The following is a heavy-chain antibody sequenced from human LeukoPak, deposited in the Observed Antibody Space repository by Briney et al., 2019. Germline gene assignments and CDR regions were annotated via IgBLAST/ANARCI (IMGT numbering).Heavy chain of an antibody. V-gene: IGHV3-11*06. J-gene: IGHJ4*02. Sequence: GGSLRLSCAASGFSFSDHYMTWIRQAPGKGLEWVAYTSNRRDYTNYADSVKGRFTISRANAKNSLYLQMHSLRAEDTAIYYCVREIGEVKLYYFDYWGQRTLVTVSS. CDR1: GFSFSDHY. CDR3: VREIGEVKLYYFDY. D-gene: IGHD3-3*01. CDR2: TSNRRDYT.